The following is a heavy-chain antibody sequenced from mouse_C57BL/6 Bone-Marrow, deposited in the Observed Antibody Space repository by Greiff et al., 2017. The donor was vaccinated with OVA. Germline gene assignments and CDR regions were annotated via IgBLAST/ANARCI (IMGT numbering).Heavy chain of an antibody. Sequence: QVQLQPSGAELVRPGTSVKVSCKASGYAFTNYMIEWVKQRHGQGLEWIGEINPGRGGTNYNEQFKGKATLPADKSYTTAYRQLSSLTSEDAAVDFCARGLPYYFDYWGQGTTLTVSS. CDR2: INPGRGGT. CDR3: ARGLPYYFDY. V-gene: IGHV1-54*01. CDR1: GYAFTNYM. J-gene: IGHJ2*01. D-gene: IGHD5-5*01.